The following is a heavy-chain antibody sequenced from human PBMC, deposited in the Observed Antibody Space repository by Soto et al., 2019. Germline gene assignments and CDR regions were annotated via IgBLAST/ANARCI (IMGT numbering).Heavy chain of an antibody. CDR3: AREDRYFSGGSCYSSWPYYYYYMDV. D-gene: IGHD2-15*01. Sequence: SLSFDAIPWYFSSFYCRWIRQPPGKGLEYIEEINHSGSTNYNPSLKSRVTISVDTSKNQFSLKLSAVTAADTAVYYCAREDRYFSGGSCYSSWPYYYYYMDVWGKGTTVTVSS. CDR1: PWYFSSFY. V-gene: IGHV4-34*01. J-gene: IGHJ6*03. CDR2: INHSGST.